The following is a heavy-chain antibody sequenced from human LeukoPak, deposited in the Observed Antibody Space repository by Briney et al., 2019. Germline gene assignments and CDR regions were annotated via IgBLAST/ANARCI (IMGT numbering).Heavy chain of an antibody. Sequence: ASVKVSCKASGYTFTDYALHWVRQAPGQSLDWMGWITPGRGETRYSQDFQRRIPLTRDKSANTVYMDLSDLTSEDTAVYYCARGGQQWRGGNYFDSWGQGTLVNVSS. CDR3: ARGGQQWRGGNYFDS. J-gene: IGHJ4*02. CDR2: ITPGRGET. CDR1: GYTFTDYA. D-gene: IGHD6-19*01. V-gene: IGHV1-3*03.